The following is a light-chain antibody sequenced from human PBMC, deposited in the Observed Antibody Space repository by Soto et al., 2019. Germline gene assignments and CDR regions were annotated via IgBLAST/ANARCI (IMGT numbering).Light chain of an antibody. J-gene: IGKJ1*01. Sequence: EIVMTQSPATLSVSPGERATLSCRASQSVSSNLAWYQQKPGQAPRLLIYGASTSATGIPARFSGSGSGTEFTLTIRSLQSEDFAVYYCQQYNNWPRWTFGQGTTGDIK. CDR1: QSVSSN. CDR3: QQYNNWPRWT. V-gene: IGKV3-15*01. CDR2: GAS.